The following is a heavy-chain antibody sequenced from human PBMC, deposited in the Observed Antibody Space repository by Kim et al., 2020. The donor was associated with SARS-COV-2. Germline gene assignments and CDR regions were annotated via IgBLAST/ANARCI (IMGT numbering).Heavy chain of an antibody. Sequence: GGSLRLSCAASGFTFSNYAMSWVRQPLGKGLQWVAAISGNGRDEYYAASVKGRFTISRDSSQNTLFLQMNSLRAEDTAVYFCVKSRDCGCYNDERRGDYWGQGTLVTVSS. V-gene: IGHV3-23*01. CDR3: VKSRDCGCYNDERRGDY. D-gene: IGHD3-9*01. CDR2: ISGNGRDE. CDR1: GFTFSNYA. J-gene: IGHJ4*02.